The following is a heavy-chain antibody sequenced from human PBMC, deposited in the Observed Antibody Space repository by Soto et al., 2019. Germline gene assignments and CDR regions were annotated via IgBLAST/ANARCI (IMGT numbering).Heavy chain of an antibody. CDR3: ARGNRYLVY. D-gene: IGHD1-20*01. J-gene: IGHJ4*02. V-gene: IGHV3-33*01. CDR1: GFTFSSYG. Sequence: QVQLVESGGGVVQPGRSLRLSCAASGFTFSSYGMHWVRKSPGKGLEWVADIWYDGSNKYYADSVKGRFTISRDNSKNTLYLQMNSLRAEDPAVYYCARGNRYLVYWGQGTLVTVSS. CDR2: IWYDGSNK.